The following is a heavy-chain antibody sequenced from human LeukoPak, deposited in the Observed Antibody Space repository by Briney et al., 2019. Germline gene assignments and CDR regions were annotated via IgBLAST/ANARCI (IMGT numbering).Heavy chain of an antibody. D-gene: IGHD1-26*01. CDR3: VKDLGRYRNNCFDY. J-gene: IGHJ4*02. CDR1: GFTFSDYW. CDR2: IKQDGSLK. V-gene: IGHV3-7*05. Sequence: GGSLRLSCVASGFTFSDYWMTWVRQTPGKGLEWVANIKQDGSLKYYVDSVKGRFTISRDDSKNTLYLQMNSLRAEATAVYYCVKDLGRYRNNCFDYWGQGTLVTVSS.